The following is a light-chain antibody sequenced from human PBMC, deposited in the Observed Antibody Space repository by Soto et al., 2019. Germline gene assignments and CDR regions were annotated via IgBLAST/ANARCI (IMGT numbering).Light chain of an antibody. Sequence: DIQMTQSPSTLSASVGDRVTITCRASQSISSWLAWYQQKPGKAPKLLIYKASSLESGVPSRFSGSGSGTEFTFTISRLQPDDFATYYCQQYNSYWPFGQGTKVEIK. V-gene: IGKV1-5*03. J-gene: IGKJ1*01. CDR1: QSISSW. CDR2: KAS. CDR3: QQYNSYWP.